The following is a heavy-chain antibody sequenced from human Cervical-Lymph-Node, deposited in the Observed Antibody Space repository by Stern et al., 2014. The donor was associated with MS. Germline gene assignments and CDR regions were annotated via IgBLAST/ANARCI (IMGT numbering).Heavy chain of an antibody. J-gene: IGHJ6*02. CDR2: VYLYDDK. D-gene: IGHD3-10*02. Sequence: QVTLRESGPTLVKPTETLTLTCTFSGFSLNTRGVAVGWIRQPPGKALEWLAFVYLYDDKRYSPPLKSSLTITKDTSRNQVVLTMTNMDPVDTATYYCARDTCSGTSPYNYYGMDVWGQGTTVTVSS. V-gene: IGHV2-5*01. CDR1: GFSLNTRGVA. CDR3: ARDTCSGTSPYNYYGMDV.